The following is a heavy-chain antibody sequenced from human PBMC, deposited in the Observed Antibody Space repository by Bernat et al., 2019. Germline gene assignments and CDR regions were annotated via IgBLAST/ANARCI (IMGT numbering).Heavy chain of an antibody. CDR1: GCSISSSSYY. D-gene: IGHD2-2*01. V-gene: IGHV4-39*01. J-gene: IGHJ2*01. CDR3: ARLNCSSTSCYSVRDYWYFDL. Sequence: QLQLQESGPGLVKPSETLSLTCTVSGCSISSSSYYWGWIRQPPGKGLEWIGSIYYSGSTYYNPSLKSRVTISVDTSKNQFSLKLSSVTAADTAVYYCARLNCSSTSCYSVRDYWYFDLWGRGTLVTVSS. CDR2: IYYSGST.